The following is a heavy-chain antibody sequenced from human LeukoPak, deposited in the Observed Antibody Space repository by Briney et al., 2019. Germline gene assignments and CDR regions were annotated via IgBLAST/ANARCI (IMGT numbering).Heavy chain of an antibody. V-gene: IGHV1-8*01. D-gene: IGHD4-17*01. CDR2: MNPNSGNT. J-gene: IGHJ6*03. Sequence: GASVKVSCKASGYTFTSYDINWVRQATGQGLEWMGWMNPNSGNTGYAQKFQGRVTMTRNTSMSTAYMELSSLRSEDTAVYYRARGHDYGDYLLYYYYYYYMDVWGKGTTVTVSS. CDR3: ARGHDYGDYLLYYYYYYYMDV. CDR1: GYTFTSYD.